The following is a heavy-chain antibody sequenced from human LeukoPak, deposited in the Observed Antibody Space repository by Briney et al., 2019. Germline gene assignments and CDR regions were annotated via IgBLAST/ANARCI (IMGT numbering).Heavy chain of an antibody. J-gene: IGHJ3*02. CDR1: GGSFSGYY. Sequence: SETLSLTCAVYGGSFSGYYWSWIRQPPGKGLEWIGEINYSGSTNYNPSLKSRVTISVDTSKNQFSLKLSSVTAADTAVYYCARRPPRTYCSGGSCLKSDAFDIWGQGTMVTVSS. CDR2: INYSGST. V-gene: IGHV4-34*01. D-gene: IGHD2-15*01. CDR3: ARRPPRTYCSGGSCLKSDAFDI.